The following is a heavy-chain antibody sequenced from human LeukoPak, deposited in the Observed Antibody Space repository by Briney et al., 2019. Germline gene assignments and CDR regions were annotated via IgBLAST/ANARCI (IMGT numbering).Heavy chain of an antibody. D-gene: IGHD2-2*01. CDR3: ARAPITSPFYFDY. Sequence: GGSLRLSCTACGFAFDEHGMSWVCAVPGEGREWGSGINWSGGSTGYADPLRGRFTISRDNAKNSLYLQMDSLRTEDTALYYCARAPITSPFYFDYWGQGTLVTVSS. CDR1: GFAFDEHG. CDR2: INWSGGST. J-gene: IGHJ4*02. V-gene: IGHV3-20*04.